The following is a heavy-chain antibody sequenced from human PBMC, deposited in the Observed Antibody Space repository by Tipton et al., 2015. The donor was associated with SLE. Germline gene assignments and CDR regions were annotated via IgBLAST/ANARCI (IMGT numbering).Heavy chain of an antibody. J-gene: IGHJ4*02. CDR2: IYYSGST. V-gene: IGHV4-61*08. CDR3: ASWSPERTSGWSRFDY. CDR1: GGSISSGGYY. D-gene: IGHD6-19*01. Sequence: LRLSCTVSGGSISSGGYYWSWIRQHPGKGLEWIGYIYYSGSTNYNPSLKSRVTISVDTSKNQFSLKLSSVTAADTAVYYCASWSPERTSGWSRFDYWGQGTLATVSS.